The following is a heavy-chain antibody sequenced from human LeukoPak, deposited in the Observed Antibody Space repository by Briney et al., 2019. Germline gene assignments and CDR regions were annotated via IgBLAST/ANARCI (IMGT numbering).Heavy chain of an antibody. Sequence: SETLSLTCTVSGGSISSYYWSWIRQPPGKGLEWIGYIYYSGSTNYNPSLKSRVTISVDTSKNQFSLKLSSVTAADTAVYYCAREGQQLAQYDYWGQGTLVTVSS. J-gene: IGHJ4*02. D-gene: IGHD6-13*01. CDR2: IYYSGST. V-gene: IGHV4-59*01. CDR3: AREGQQLAQYDY. CDR1: GGSISSYY.